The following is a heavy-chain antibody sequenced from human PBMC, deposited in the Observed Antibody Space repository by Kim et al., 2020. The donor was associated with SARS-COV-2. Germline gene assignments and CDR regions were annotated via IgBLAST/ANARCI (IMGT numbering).Heavy chain of an antibody. J-gene: IGHJ4*02. D-gene: IGHD3-16*01. CDR3: ARGELWFDY. Sequence: GSTNSNPSLKSRVTISVDTSKNQFSLMLRSVTAADTAVYYCARGELWFDYWGQGTLVTVSS. V-gene: IGHV4-61*02. CDR2: GST.